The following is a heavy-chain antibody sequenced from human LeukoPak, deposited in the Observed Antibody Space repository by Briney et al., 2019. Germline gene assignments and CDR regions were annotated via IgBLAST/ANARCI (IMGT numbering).Heavy chain of an antibody. V-gene: IGHV3-30*02. D-gene: IGHD1-26*01. CDR1: GFTFSSYG. CDR3: AKDSKIVGATFRSYHYMDV. J-gene: IGHJ6*03. Sequence: GGSLRLSFAASGFTFSSYGMHWVRQAPGKGLEWVAFIRYDGDNKYYADSVKGLFTISRDNSKNTLYLQMNSLRAEDTAVYYCAKDSKIVGATFRSYHYMDVWGKGTAVTVSS. CDR2: IRYDGDNK.